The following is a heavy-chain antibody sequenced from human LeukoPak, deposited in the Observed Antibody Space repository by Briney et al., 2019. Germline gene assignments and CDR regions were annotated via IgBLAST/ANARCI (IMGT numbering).Heavy chain of an antibody. CDR1: GFTFITYW. J-gene: IGHJ3*02. V-gene: IGHV3-7*03. CDR2: INQDGSEI. D-gene: IGHD3-9*01. Sequence: GGSLSLSCAASGFTFITYWMSWVSQAPGKGLEWVANINQDGSEIYYVDSVKGRFTISRDNAGNSLSLQMNSLRAEDTAVYYCAKDYSYFDWLSAFDIWGQGTMVTVSS. CDR3: AKDYSYFDWLSAFDI.